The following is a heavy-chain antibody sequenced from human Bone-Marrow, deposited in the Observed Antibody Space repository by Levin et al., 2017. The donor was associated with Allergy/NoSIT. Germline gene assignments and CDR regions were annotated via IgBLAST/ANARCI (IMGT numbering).Heavy chain of an antibody. CDR3: ARDRVTIAATGFDY. J-gene: IGHJ4*02. D-gene: IGHD2-15*01. Sequence: SQTLSLTCAIFGDTVSSNSAAWNWIRLSPSRGLEWLGRAYYRSQCYHDYEVSVEGRLTISTDTSKNQFSLHLKSVTHDDTAVYFCARDRVTIAATGFDYWGQGTPVTVSS. CDR1: GDTVSSNSAA. V-gene: IGHV6-1*01. CDR2: AYYRSQCYH.